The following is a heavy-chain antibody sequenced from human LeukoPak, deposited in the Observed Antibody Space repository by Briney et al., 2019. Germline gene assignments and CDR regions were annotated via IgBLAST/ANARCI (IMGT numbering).Heavy chain of an antibody. CDR2: IKQDGSEK. V-gene: IGHV3-7*03. CDR1: GFTFSSYW. J-gene: IGHJ4*02. Sequence: GGSLRLSCAASGFTFSSYWMSWVRQAPGKGLEWVANIKQDGSEKNYVDSVKGRFTISRDNAKNSLYLQMNSLRAEDTAVYYCAREGCSSTSCYWNFDYWGQGTLVTVSS. CDR3: AREGCSSTSCYWNFDY. D-gene: IGHD2-2*01.